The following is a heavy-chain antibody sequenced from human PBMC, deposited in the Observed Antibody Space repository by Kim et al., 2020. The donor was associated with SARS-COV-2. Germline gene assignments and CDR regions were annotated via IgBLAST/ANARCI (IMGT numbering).Heavy chain of an antibody. D-gene: IGHD5-12*01. CDR3: ARLKWRRNFDS. Sequence: TSYNPSLNCRVTVSVDTSASRCSLRLESVTASDTAMYYCARLKWRRNFDSWGQGVLVTVSS. J-gene: IGHJ4*02. V-gene: IGHV4-39*01. CDR2: T.